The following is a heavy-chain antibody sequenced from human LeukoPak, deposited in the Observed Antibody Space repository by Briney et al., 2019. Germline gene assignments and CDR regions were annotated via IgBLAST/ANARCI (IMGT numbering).Heavy chain of an antibody. J-gene: IGHJ4*02. CDR2: ISAYNGNT. CDR3: ARDHYHKIHSVMVTAPDY. Sequence: ASMKVSCKASGYTFTSYGITWVRQAPGQGLEWMGWISAYNGNTNYAQKLQGRVTMTRDTSTSTVYMELSSLRSEDTAVYYCARDHYHKIHSVMVTAPDYWGQGTLVIVSS. D-gene: IGHD2-21*02. CDR1: GYTFTSYG. V-gene: IGHV1-18*01.